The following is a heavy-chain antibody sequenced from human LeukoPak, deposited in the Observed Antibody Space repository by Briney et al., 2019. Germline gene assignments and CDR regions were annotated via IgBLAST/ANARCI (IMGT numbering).Heavy chain of an antibody. D-gene: IGHD5-18*01. CDR3: ASCGYSYGYYYYYYMDV. CDR2: IIPIFGTA. V-gene: IGHV1-69*13. Sequence: SVKVSCKASGGTFSSYPISWVRQAPGQGLEWMGKIIPIFGTANYAQKFQGRVTITADESTSTAYMELSSLRSEDTAVYYCASCGYSYGYYYYYYMDVWGKGTTVTVSS. J-gene: IGHJ6*03. CDR1: GGTFSSYP.